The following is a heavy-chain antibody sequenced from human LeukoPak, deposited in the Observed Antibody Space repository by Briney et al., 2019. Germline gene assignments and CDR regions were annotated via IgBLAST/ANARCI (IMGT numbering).Heavy chain of an antibody. V-gene: IGHV1-2*02. CDR3: ARAVGATTGYYFDY. CDR2: INPNSGGT. J-gene: IGHJ4*02. Sequence: ASVKVSXKASGYTFTGYYMHWVRRAPGQGLEWMGWINPNSGGTNYAQKFQGRVTMTRDTSISTAYMELSRLRSDDTAVYYCARAVGATTGYYFDYWGQGTLVTVSS. CDR1: GYTFTGYY. D-gene: IGHD1-26*01.